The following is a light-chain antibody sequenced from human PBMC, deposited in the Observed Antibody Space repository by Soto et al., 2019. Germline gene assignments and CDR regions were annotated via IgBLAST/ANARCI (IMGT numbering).Light chain of an antibody. J-gene: IGKJ1*01. Sequence: EIQMTQSPSSLSASVGDRVTTTCRASQGISNYLAWYQQKPGKVPKLLIYGASTLQSVVPSRLSGSGSGTDFTLIINSLQPEDVAPYYCQKYDSAPWTFGQGTKVEIK. CDR2: GAS. CDR1: QGISNY. V-gene: IGKV1-27*01. CDR3: QKYDSAPWT.